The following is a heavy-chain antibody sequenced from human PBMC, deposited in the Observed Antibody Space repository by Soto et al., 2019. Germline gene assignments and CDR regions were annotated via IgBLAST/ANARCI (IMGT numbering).Heavy chain of an antibody. V-gene: IGHV3-30-3*01. D-gene: IGHD3-16*01. CDR1: GFTFSSFA. CDR2: ISNDGSHK. Sequence: QVQLVESGGGVVQPGRSLRLSCAASGFTFSSFAMHWVRQAPGKGLEWVAVISNDGSHKFYADTVKGRFTVSRDTSKKTLNLQMNRLRAEDPAIHPRAGSQLIPSFYYFFGMGFLGQGTTVTVSS. J-gene: IGHJ6*02. CDR3: AGSQLIPSFYYFFGMGF.